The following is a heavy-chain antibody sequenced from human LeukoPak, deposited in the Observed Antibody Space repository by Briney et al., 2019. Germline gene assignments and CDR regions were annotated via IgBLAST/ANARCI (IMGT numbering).Heavy chain of an antibody. D-gene: IGHD5-18*01. V-gene: IGHV4-39*07. J-gene: IGHJ2*01. CDR2: IYYSGST. Sequence: SETLSLTCTVSGGSISSSSYYWGWIRQPPGKGLEWIGSIYYSGSTYYNPSLKSRVTISVDTSKNQFSLKLSFVTAADTAMYYCARGPKPTAMVTWYFDLWGRGTLVTVSS. CDR1: GGSISSSSYY. CDR3: ARGPKPTAMVTWYFDL.